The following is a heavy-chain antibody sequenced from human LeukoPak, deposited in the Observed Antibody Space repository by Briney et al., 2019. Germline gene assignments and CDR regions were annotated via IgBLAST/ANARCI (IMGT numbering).Heavy chain of an antibody. D-gene: IGHD6-19*01. Sequence: GGSLRLSCAASGFTFSSYAMSWVRQAPGKGLEWVSAISGSGGSTYYADSVKGRFTISRDNSKNTLYLQMSSLRAEDTAVYYCAACLYSSGWYADYWGQGTLVTVSS. J-gene: IGHJ4*02. V-gene: IGHV3-23*01. CDR2: ISGSGGST. CDR3: AACLYSSGWYADY. CDR1: GFTFSSYA.